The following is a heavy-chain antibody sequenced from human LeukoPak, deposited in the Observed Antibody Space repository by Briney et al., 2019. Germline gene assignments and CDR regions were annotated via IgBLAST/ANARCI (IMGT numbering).Heavy chain of an antibody. Sequence: GGSLRLSCAASGFTFSSYAMTWVRKAPGKGLEWVSTISGSGTSTNYADSVKGRFTISRDNSKNTLYVQMNSLRGEDTAVYYCAKDRTSGSADYFFDYWGQGTLVTVSS. D-gene: IGHD1/OR15-1a*01. CDR1: GFTFSSYA. V-gene: IGHV3-23*01. J-gene: IGHJ4*02. CDR2: ISGSGTST. CDR3: AKDRTSGSADYFFDY.